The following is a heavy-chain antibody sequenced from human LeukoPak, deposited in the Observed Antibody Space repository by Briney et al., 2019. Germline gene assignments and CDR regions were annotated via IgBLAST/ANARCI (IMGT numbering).Heavy chain of an antibody. D-gene: IGHD2-15*01. Sequence: GGSLRLSCAASGFTFRKYNMNWVRQAPGKGLEWVSAISSGSSYIYYADSVKGRFTISRDNAKNSLYLQMNSLRAEDTAVYYCASGSGYCSGGSCSDYWGQGTLVTVST. V-gene: IGHV3-21*01. CDR2: ISSGSSYI. CDR3: ASGSGYCSGGSCSDY. CDR1: GFTFRKYN. J-gene: IGHJ4*02.